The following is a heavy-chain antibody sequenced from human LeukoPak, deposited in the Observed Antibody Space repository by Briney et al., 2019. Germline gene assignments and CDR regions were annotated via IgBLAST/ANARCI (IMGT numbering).Heavy chain of an antibody. CDR2: IWYDGSTK. D-gene: IGHD3-3*01. CDR1: GLTFSTYG. Sequence: GRSLRLSCAASGLTFSTYGMNWVRQAPGKGPEWLAAIWYDGSTKYYADSVKGRFTISRDNAKNTVYLQMNSLRAEDTAVYYCARARSGYANAAFDFWGQGTMVTVPP. V-gene: IGHV3-33*01. CDR3: ARARSGYANAAFDF. J-gene: IGHJ3*01.